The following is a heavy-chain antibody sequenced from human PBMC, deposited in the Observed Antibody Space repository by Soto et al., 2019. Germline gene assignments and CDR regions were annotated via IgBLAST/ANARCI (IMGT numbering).Heavy chain of an antibody. Sequence: GGSLRLSCAASGFTFSSYAMSWVRQAPGKGLEWASAISGSGGSTYYADSVKGRFTISRDNSKNTLYLQMNSLRAEDTAVYYCAKGLMVRGVIISWFDPWGQGTLVTVSS. J-gene: IGHJ5*02. CDR3: AKGLMVRGVIISWFDP. D-gene: IGHD3-10*01. CDR1: GFTFSSYA. CDR2: ISGSGGST. V-gene: IGHV3-23*01.